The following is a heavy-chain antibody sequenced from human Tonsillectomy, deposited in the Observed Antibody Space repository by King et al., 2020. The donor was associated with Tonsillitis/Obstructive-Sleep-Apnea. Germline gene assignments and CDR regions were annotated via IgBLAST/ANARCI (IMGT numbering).Heavy chain of an antibody. D-gene: IGHD3-16*01. CDR3: TKDKNPRFGGVGNWFDP. Sequence: VQLVESGGGLVQPGRSLRLSCAASGFMFHDYAMHWVRQAPGKGLEWVSGISWNSAGIGYADSVKGRFTISRDNAKNSLYLQMNSLRAEDTALYYCTKDKNPRFGGVGNWFDPWGQGTLVPVSA. V-gene: IGHV3-9*01. CDR1: GFMFHDYA. CDR2: ISWNSAGI. J-gene: IGHJ5*02.